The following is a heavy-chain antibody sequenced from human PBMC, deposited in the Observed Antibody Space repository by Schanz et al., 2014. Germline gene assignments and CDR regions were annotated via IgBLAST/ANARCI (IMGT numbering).Heavy chain of an antibody. J-gene: IGHJ4*02. CDR2: IWSDGSGK. Sequence: QLVGSGGGVVQPGGSLRLSCAASGFIFSNYGMHWVRQAPGKGLEWVAVIWSDGSGKYYADSVKGRFTISRDSPKNTLYLQMNSLRAEDTAVCYCARANYRRKINFDYWGRGTLVTVSS. D-gene: IGHD3-10*01. V-gene: IGHV3-33*01. CDR1: GFIFSNYG. CDR3: ARANYRRKINFDY.